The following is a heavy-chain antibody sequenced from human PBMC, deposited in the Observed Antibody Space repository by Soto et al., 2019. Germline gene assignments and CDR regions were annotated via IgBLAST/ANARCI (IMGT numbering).Heavy chain of an antibody. D-gene: IGHD1-26*01. CDR3: SKYSGSSTMLAA. CDR2: VAAKNENYVT. CDR1: GYTFSDTA. V-gene: IGHV3-73*02. Sequence: EVQLVESGGGLVQPGGSLKLSCAASGYTFSDTALHWVRQASGKGLEWVARVAAKNENYVTTYAASVQGRFSLSRDDSKNSAYLLMNSLKTEDTAIYYCSKYSGSSTMLAALGQGTLVTVSS. J-gene: IGHJ5*02.